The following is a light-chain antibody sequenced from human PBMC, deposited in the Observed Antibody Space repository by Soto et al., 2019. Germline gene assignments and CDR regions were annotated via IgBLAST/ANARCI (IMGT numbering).Light chain of an antibody. J-gene: IGLJ2*01. Sequence: QSVLTQPASVSGSPGQSITISCTGTSSDVVGYNYVSWYQQHPDKAPKLMIYDVSNRPSGVSNRFSGSKSGNTASLTISGLQAEDEADYYCSSYTSSSTLDVVFGGGTKVTVL. CDR3: SSYTSSSTLDVV. CDR1: SSDVVGYNY. V-gene: IGLV2-14*01. CDR2: DVS.